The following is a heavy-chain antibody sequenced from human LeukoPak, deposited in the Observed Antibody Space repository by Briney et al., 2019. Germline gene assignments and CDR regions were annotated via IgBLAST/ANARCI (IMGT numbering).Heavy chain of an antibody. CDR2: ISSSSYI. D-gene: IGHD3-10*01. CDR1: GFTFSSYS. J-gene: IGHJ4*02. Sequence: GGSLRLSCAASGFTFSSYSMNWVRQAPGKGLEWVSSISSSSYIYYADSVKGRSTISRDNAKNSLYLQMNSLRAEDTAVYYCARAYGSGSYYNLNDYWGQGTLVTVSS. CDR3: ARAYGSGSYYNLNDY. V-gene: IGHV3-21*01.